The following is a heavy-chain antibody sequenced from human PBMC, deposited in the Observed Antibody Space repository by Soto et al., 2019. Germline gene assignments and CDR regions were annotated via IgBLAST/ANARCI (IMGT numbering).Heavy chain of an antibody. CDR1: GGSISSSNW. J-gene: IGHJ6*02. D-gene: IGHD2-2*01. CDR2: TYHSGST. Sequence: KTSETLSLTCAVSGGSISSSNWWSWVRQPPGKGLEWIGETYHSGSTNYNPSLKSRVTISVDKSKNQFSLKLSSVTAADTAVYYCARARGYCSSTSCYYYYYYGMDVWGQGTTVTVSS. V-gene: IGHV4-4*02. CDR3: ARARGYCSSTSCYYYYYYGMDV.